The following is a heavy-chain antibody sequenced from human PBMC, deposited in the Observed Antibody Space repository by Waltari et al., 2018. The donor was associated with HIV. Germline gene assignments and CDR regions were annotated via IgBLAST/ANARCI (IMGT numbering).Heavy chain of an antibody. J-gene: IGHJ6*02. D-gene: IGHD3-3*01. Sequence: QVQLQESCPGLVKPSGTLSLTCGVSGGSISNSDWLSCVRQPPGKGLEWIGEISHSGSTNYNPSLKSRVSTSVDKSKNQFSLNLSSVTAAETAVYYCARGAGYGFPVVDYYGMDVWGQGTTVIVSS. CDR1: GGSISNSDW. V-gene: IGHV4-4*02. CDR2: ISHSGST. CDR3: ARGAGYGFPVVDYYGMDV.